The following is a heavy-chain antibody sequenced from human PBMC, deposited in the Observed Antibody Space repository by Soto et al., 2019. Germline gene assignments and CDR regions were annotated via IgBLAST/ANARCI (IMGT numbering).Heavy chain of an antibody. V-gene: IGHV3-23*01. CDR2: ISGSGGST. CDR1: GFTFSSYA. CDR3: AKVCPPYGSGSYYNDY. J-gene: IGHJ4*02. D-gene: IGHD3-10*01. Sequence: EVQLLESGGGLVQPGGSLRLSCAASGFTFSSYAMSWVRQAPGKGLEWVSAISGSGGSTYYADSVKGRFTISRDNSKNTLYLQMNSLRAEDTAVYYCAKVCPPYGSGSYYNDYWGQGTLVTVSS.